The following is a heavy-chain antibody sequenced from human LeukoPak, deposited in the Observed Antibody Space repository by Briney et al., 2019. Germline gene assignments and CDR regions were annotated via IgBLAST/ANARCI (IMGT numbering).Heavy chain of an antibody. V-gene: IGHV4-34*01. CDR3: ARAARYGSGTYYYYYYYMDV. D-gene: IGHD3-10*01. CDR2: TNHSGST. J-gene: IGHJ6*03. Sequence: SETLSLTCAVYGGSFSGYYWSWIRQPPGKGLEWIGETNHSGSTNYNPSLKSRVTISVDTSKNQFSLKLSSVTAADTAVYYCARAARYGSGTYYYYYYYMDVWGKGTTVTISS. CDR1: GGSFSGYY.